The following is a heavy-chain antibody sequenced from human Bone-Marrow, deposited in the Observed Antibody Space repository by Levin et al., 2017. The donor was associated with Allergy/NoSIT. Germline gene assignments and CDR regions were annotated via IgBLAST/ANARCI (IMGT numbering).Heavy chain of an antibody. CDR2: ISYDGSNK. J-gene: IGHJ4*02. CDR3: ARDSNYYDSSGCFDY. Sequence: SCAASGFTFSSYAMHWVRQAPGKGLEWVAVISYDGSNKYYADSVKGRFTISRDNSKNTLYLQMNSLRAEDTAVYYCARDSNYYDSSGCFDYWGQGTLVTVSS. V-gene: IGHV3-30-3*01. CDR1: GFTFSSYA. D-gene: IGHD3-22*01.